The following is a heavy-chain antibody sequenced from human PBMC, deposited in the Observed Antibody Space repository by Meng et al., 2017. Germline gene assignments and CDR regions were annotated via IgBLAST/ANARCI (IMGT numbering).Heavy chain of an antibody. CDR3: AREGVEVRGVSLDY. CDR1: GFTFSSYS. CDR2: ISYDGSNK. D-gene: IGHD3-10*01. J-gene: IGHJ4*02. V-gene: IGHV3-30*06. Sequence: QVLHVEAGGGVVQPVRSLRLSWAASGFTFSSYSMHWVRQAPGKGLEWVAVISYDGSNKYYADSVKGRFTISRDNSKNTLYLQMNSLRAEDTAVYYCAREGVEVRGVSLDYWGQGTLVTVSS.